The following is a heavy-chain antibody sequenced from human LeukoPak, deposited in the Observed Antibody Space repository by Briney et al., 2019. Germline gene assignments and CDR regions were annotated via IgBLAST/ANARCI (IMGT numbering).Heavy chain of an antibody. D-gene: IGHD1-26*01. V-gene: IGHV1-2*02. Sequence: ASVKVSCKASGYTFTGYYMHWVRQAPGQGLEWMGWINPNSGGTNYAQKFQGRVTMTRDTSISTAYMELSRLRSDDTAVYYCAREPSVGACYLDYWGQGTLVTVSS. CDR2: INPNSGGT. J-gene: IGHJ4*02. CDR3: AREPSVGACYLDY. CDR1: GYTFTGYY.